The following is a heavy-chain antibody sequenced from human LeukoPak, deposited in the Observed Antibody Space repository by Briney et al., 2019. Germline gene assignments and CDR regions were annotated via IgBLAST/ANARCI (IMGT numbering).Heavy chain of an antibody. CDR3: ARGRKQQAFDY. CDR1: GGSISSYY. Sequence: SETLSLTCTVSGGSISSYYWSWIRQPPGKGLEWSGYIYYSGSTNYNPPLKSRVTISVDTSKNQFSLKLSSVTAADTAVYYCARGRKQQAFDYWGQGTLVTVSS. V-gene: IGHV4-59*08. J-gene: IGHJ4*02. CDR2: IYYSGST. D-gene: IGHD6-13*01.